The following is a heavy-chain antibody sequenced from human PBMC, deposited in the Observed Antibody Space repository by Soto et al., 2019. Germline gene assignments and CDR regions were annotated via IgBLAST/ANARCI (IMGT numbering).Heavy chain of an antibody. D-gene: IGHD3-22*01. CDR2: ISSSSGYI. Sequence: EVQLVESGGGLVKPGGSLRLSCAASGFSFSSYSMNWVRQAPGKGLEWVSPISSSSGYIYYSHSLKGRFPVSRDNAKNSVYLQMNSLRADDTAVYYCARGSSAYRQAHDAFDIWGQATLVTVSS. CDR3: ARGSSAYRQAHDAFDI. CDR1: GFSFSSYS. V-gene: IGHV3-21*06. J-gene: IGHJ3*02.